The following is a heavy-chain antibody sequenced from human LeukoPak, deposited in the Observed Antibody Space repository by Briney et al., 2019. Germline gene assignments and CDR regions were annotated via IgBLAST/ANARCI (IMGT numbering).Heavy chain of an antibody. D-gene: IGHD3-22*01. CDR3: ARVRYYYDSSGYQGGDAFDI. J-gene: IGHJ3*02. Sequence: GGSLRLPCAASGFTFSSYSMNWVRQAPGKGLEWVSSISSSSSYIYYADSVKGRFTISRDNSKNTLYLQMNSLRAEDTAVYYCARVRYYYDSSGYQGGDAFDIWGQGTMVTVSS. CDR1: GFTFSSYS. V-gene: IGHV3-21*01. CDR2: ISSSSSYI.